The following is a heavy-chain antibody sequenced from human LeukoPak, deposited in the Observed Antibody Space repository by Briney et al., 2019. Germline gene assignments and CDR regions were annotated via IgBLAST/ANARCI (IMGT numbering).Heavy chain of an antibody. CDR3: ARERLVVVGDAYYYYGMDV. V-gene: IGHV3-21*01. J-gene: IGHJ6*02. Sequence: GSLRLSCSASGFTFSNYKMNWVRQAPGKGLEWVSSISSSSTYIYHADSVKGRFTVSRDNAKNALFLQMNSLRAEDTAVYYCARERLVVVGDAYYYYGMDVWGQGTTVTVSS. CDR2: ISSSSTYI. D-gene: IGHD2-15*01. CDR1: GFTFSNYK.